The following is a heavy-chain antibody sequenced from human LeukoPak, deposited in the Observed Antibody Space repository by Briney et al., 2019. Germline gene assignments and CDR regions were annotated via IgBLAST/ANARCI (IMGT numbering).Heavy chain of an antibody. CDR2: ISYDGSNK. J-gene: IGHJ5*02. CDR1: GFTFSSYA. D-gene: IGHD1-26*01. V-gene: IGHV3-30-3*01. CDR3: ARDYGTYRRWFDP. Sequence: GGSLRLSCAASGFTFSSYAMHWVRQAPGKGLEWVAVISYDGSNKYYADSVKGRFTISRDNSKNTLYLQMNSLRAEDMAVYYCARDYGTYRRWFDPWGQGTLVTVSS.